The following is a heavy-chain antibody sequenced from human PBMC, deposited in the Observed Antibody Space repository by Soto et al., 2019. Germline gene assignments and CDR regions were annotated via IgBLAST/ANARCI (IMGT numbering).Heavy chain of an antibody. D-gene: IGHD1-7*01. CDR2: ISSSSSTI. J-gene: IGHJ2*01. Sequence: EVQLVESGGGLVQPGGSLRLSCAASGFTFSSYSMNWVRQAPGKGLEWVSYISSSSSTIYYADSVKGRFTISRDNAKNSLYLQMNSLRAEDTAVYYCARPPALASTNSRWYFDLWGRGTLVTVSS. CDR3: ARPPALASTNSRWYFDL. V-gene: IGHV3-48*01. CDR1: GFTFSSYS.